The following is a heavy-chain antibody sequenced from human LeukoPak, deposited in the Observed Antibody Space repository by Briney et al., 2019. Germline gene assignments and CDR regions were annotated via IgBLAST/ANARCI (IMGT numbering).Heavy chain of an antibody. CDR2: ISARGVTT. Sequence: GGSLRLSCAASGFTFSSYAMSWVRQAPGKGLEWVSVISARGVTTYYADSVKGRFTISRDNSENTLYLQMNSLRAEDTATCYCAKDPRRFDDWGQGTLVTVSS. J-gene: IGHJ4*02. CDR1: GFTFSSYA. CDR3: AKDPRRFDD. V-gene: IGHV3-23*01.